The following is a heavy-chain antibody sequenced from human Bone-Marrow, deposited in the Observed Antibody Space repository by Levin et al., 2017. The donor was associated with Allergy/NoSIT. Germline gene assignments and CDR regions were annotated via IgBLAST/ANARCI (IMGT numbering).Heavy chain of an antibody. CDR2: INPHAGTT. V-gene: IGHV1-46*01. CDR3: ARGRGLMIDYGDYGGGHDDFDY. CDR1: GYMFTTHY. J-gene: IGHJ4*02. D-gene: IGHD4-17*01. Sequence: HGESLKISCTASGYMFTTHYIHWVRQAPGQGLEWMGVINPHAGTTTYAQKFQGTLTMTRDSSTSTVFMELSSLRSEDTAVSFCARGRGLMIDYGDYGGGHDDFDYWGQGTLVTVSS.